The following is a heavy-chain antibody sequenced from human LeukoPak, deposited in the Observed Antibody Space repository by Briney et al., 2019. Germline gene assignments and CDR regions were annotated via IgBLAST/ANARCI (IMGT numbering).Heavy chain of an antibody. CDR2: IYYSGST. CDR1: GGSISSYY. V-gene: IGHV4-59*01. CDR3: ARGGIRRPVDY. J-gene: IGHJ4*02. D-gene: IGHD4-17*01. Sequence: SETLSLTCTVSGGSISSYYWSWIRQPPGKGLEWIGYIYYSGSTNYSPSLKSRVTISVDTSKNQFSLKLSSVTAADTAVYYCARGGIRRPVDYWGQGTLVTVSS.